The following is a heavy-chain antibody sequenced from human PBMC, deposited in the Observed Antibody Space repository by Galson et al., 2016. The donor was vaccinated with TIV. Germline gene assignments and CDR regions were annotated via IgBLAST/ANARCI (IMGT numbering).Heavy chain of an antibody. CDR1: EFTFNNYY. CDR3: AKGRGSMFDY. V-gene: IGHV3-74*01. CDR2: IRNDGTNT. D-gene: IGHD3-10*01. Sequence: SLRLSCAVSEFTFNNYYIHWVRQAPGKGLVWVSRIRNDGTNTGYADSVKGRFTISRDNAKETVDLQMTSLRADDTAVYYCAKGRGSMFDYWGQGTVVTVSS. J-gene: IGHJ4*02.